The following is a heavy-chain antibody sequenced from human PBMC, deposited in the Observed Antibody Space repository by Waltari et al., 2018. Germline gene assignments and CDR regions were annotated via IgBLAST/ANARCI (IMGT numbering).Heavy chain of an antibody. Sequence: QVQLVQSGAEMKKPGASVKVSCKDSGYTFTGYFMHWMRQAPGQGLEWMGWINPNSGDTKYAQKFQGRVTMTRDTSISTAYMELSRLTSDDTAVYYCARGPATADFDYWGQGTLVTVSS. CDR2: INPNSGDT. CDR1: GYTFTGYF. V-gene: IGHV1-2*02. J-gene: IGHJ4*02. D-gene: IGHD2-2*01. CDR3: ARGPATADFDY.